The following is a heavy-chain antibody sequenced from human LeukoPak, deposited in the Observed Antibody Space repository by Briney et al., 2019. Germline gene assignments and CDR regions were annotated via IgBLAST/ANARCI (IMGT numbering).Heavy chain of an antibody. CDR3: ARARTVTTNLGLGY. V-gene: IGHV1-3*01. J-gene: IGHJ4*02. CDR2: FNSDSGNT. CDR1: GYTFTNYA. D-gene: IGHD4-17*01. Sequence: ASVKVSCKASGYTFTNYAIHWVRQAPGQRLEWMGWFNSDSGNTEYSQKFQGRVIITRDTSASTAYMEVSSLRPEDTAVYYCARARTVTTNLGLGYWGQGTLVTVSS.